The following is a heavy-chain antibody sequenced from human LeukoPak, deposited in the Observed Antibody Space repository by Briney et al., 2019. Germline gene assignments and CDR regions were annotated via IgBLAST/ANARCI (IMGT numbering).Heavy chain of an antibody. Sequence: PGGSLTLSCVASAFTPSDHYMDCVRHAPEKGLEWVGRTRNKANSYTTKYAASVEGRFTISRDTSKNLLYLQLNRLKTADTAVYYCARAGYCGAGTCYSDYYDYWGQGTLVTVSS. CDR3: ARAGYCGAGTCYSDYYDY. J-gene: IGHJ4*02. CDR2: TRNKANSYTT. D-gene: IGHD2-15*01. V-gene: IGHV3-72*01. CDR1: AFTPSDHY.